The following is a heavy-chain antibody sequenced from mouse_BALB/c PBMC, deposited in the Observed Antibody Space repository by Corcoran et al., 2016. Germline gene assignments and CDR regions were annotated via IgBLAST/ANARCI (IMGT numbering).Heavy chain of an antibody. Sequence: EVQLQQSGPELGKPGASVKISCKASGYSFTGYNMYWVKQSHRKSLEWIGYIDPYNGGTSYNQKSKGKATLTVDKSSSTAYMHLNSLTSEDSAIYYCARSDGYGAWFAYWGQGTLVTVSA. D-gene: IGHD2-2*01. CDR1: GYSFTGYN. V-gene: IGHV1S135*01. CDR2: IDPYNGGT. CDR3: ARSDGYGAWFAY. J-gene: IGHJ3*01.